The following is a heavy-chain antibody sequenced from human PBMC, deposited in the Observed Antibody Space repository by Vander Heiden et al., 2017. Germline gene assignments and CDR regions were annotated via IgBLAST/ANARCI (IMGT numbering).Heavy chain of an antibody. CDR1: GYTFTSYD. J-gene: IGHJ5*02. CDR2: MNPNSGNT. V-gene: IGHV1-8*01. Sequence: QVQLVQSGAEVKKPGASVKVSCKASGYTFTSYDINWVRQATGQGLEWMGWMNPNSGNTGYAQKFQGRVTMTRNTSISTAYMELSSQRSEDTAVYYCARGMTRWIQLPNTGGWFDPWGQGTLVTVSS. CDR3: ARGMTRWIQLPNTGGWFDP. D-gene: IGHD5-18*01.